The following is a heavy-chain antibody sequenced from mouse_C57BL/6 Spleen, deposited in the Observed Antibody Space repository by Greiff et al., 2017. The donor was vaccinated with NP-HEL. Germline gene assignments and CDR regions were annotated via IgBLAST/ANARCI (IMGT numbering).Heavy chain of an antibody. J-gene: IGHJ2*01. D-gene: IGHD2-3*01. V-gene: IGHV1-81*01. CDR1: GYTFTSYG. CDR2: IYPRSGNT. Sequence: VKLMESGAELARPGASVKLSCKASGYTFTSYGISWVKQRTGQGLEWIGEIYPRSGNTYYNEKFKGKATLTADKSSSTAYMELRSLTSEDSAVYFCARGRFYDGYSYFDYWGQGTTLTVSS. CDR3: ARGRFYDGYSYFDY.